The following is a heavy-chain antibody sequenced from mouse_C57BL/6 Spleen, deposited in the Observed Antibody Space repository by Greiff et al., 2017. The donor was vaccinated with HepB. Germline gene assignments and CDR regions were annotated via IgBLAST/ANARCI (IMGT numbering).Heavy chain of an antibody. D-gene: IGHD1-1*01. V-gene: IGHV1-52*01. Sequence: VQLQQPGAELVRPGSSVKLSCKASGYTFTSYWMHWVKQRPMQGLEWIGNIDPSDSETHYNQKFKDKATLTVDKSSSTAYRQLSSLTSEDSAVYYCARGYYGSSPLAMDYWGQGTSVTVSS. CDR1: GYTFTSYW. CDR3: ARGYYGSSPLAMDY. J-gene: IGHJ4*01. CDR2: IDPSDSET.